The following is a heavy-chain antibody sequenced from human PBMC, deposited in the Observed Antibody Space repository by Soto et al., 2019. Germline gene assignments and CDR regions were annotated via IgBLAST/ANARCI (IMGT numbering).Heavy chain of an antibody. CDR2: IYHSGST. Sequence: SETLSLTSPVPGVSIISSNWWSWVRQPPGKGLEWIGEIYHSGSTNYNPSLKSRVTISVDKSKNQFSLKLSSVTAADTAVYYCAREEVLAVAGKEYYYYGMDVWGQGTTVTVSS. CDR1: GVSIISSNW. V-gene: IGHV4-4*02. CDR3: AREEVLAVAGKEYYYYGMDV. D-gene: IGHD6-19*01. J-gene: IGHJ6*02.